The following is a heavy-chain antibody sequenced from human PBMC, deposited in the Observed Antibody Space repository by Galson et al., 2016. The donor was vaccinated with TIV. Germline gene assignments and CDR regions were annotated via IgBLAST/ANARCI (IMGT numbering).Heavy chain of an antibody. D-gene: IGHD3-22*01. CDR3: ARDRGSMTMILVVDYHCGMDV. V-gene: IGHV1-18*04. Sequence: SVKVSCKASGYTFRNYGFSWVRQAPGQGLEWLGWISSYNGDTNYAHNLRGRLTMTTDSSTTTASMELRSLRSDDTAVYFCARDRGSMTMILVVDYHCGMDVWGQGTTVTVSS. J-gene: IGHJ6*02. CDR1: GYTFRNYG. CDR2: ISSYNGDT.